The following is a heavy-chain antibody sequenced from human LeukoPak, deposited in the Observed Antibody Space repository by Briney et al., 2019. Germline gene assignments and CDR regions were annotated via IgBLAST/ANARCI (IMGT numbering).Heavy chain of an antibody. Sequence: GGSLRLSCAAAGFTFSSYSMNWVRQAPGKGLEWVSYISSSSSTIYYADSVKGRFTISRDNAKNSLYLQMNRLRDEDTAVYYCARLSSGWSFDYWGQGTLVTVSS. CDR1: GFTFSSYS. J-gene: IGHJ4*02. V-gene: IGHV3-48*02. CDR3: ARLSSGWSFDY. D-gene: IGHD6-19*01. CDR2: ISSSSSTI.